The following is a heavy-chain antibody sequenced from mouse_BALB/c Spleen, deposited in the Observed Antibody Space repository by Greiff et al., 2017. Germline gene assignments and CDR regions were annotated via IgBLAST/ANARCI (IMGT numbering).Heavy chain of an antibody. D-gene: IGHD1-1*01. Sequence: VQLKESGPGLVKPSQSLSLTCTVTGYSITSDYAWNWIRQFPGNKLEWMGYISYSGSTSYNPSLKSRISITRDTSKNQFFLQLNSVTTEDTATYYCARGSRYYYAMDDWGQGTSVTVSS. CDR2: ISYSGST. J-gene: IGHJ4*01. CDR3: ARGSRYYYAMDD. V-gene: IGHV3-2*02. CDR1: GYSITSDYA.